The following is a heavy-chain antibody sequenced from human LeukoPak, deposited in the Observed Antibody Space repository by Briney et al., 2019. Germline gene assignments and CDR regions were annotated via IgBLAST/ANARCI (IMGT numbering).Heavy chain of an antibody. CDR1: GYTFTGYY. CDR2: INPNGGGT. V-gene: IGHV1-2*02. Sequence: ASMKVSCKASGYTFTGYYVHWVRQAPGQSLEWTGWINPNGGGTNYAQKFQDKVTMTRDTSIGTVYMELSRLRSDDTAVYYCARDPGDFWGQGTLVTVSS. D-gene: IGHD3-10*01. CDR3: ARDPGDF. J-gene: IGHJ4*02.